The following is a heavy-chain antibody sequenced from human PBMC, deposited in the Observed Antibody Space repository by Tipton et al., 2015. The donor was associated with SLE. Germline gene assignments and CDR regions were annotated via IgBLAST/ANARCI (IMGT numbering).Heavy chain of an antibody. CDR3: ARDFSGYIWGSYRYTAGMDV. CDR1: GGSISSYY. CDR2: IYTSGST. Sequence: LRLSCTVSGGSISSYYWSWIRQPAGKGLEWVGRIYTSGSTNYHPSLKSRGPMSVATSKNQFSLKLSSVTAADTAVYYCARDFSGYIWGSYRYTAGMDVWGQGTTVTVSS. D-gene: IGHD3-16*02. J-gene: IGHJ6*02. V-gene: IGHV4-4*07.